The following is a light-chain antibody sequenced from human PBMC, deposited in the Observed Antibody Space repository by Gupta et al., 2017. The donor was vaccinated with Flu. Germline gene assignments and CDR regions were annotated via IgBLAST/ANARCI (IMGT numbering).Light chain of an antibody. CDR2: TAS. Sequence: STLSASVGDRVTITCRASQSVSSWLAWYQQKPGKAPKLLIHTASSLESGVPSRFSGSGSGTEFTLTISSLQPDDCATYYCQQYSDFSPWTFGQGTKVEIK. CDR1: QSVSSW. J-gene: IGKJ1*01. CDR3: QQYSDFSPWT. V-gene: IGKV1-5*03.